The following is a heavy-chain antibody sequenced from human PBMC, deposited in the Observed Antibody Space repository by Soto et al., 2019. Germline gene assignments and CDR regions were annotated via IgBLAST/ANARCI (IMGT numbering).Heavy chain of an antibody. CDR1: GFTFSSYA. D-gene: IGHD3-16*01. V-gene: IGHV3-30-3*01. CDR2: ISYDGSNK. J-gene: IGHJ6*02. CDR3: ARVVGVGGGYYYYGMDV. Sequence: PGGSLRLSCAASGFTFSSYAMHWVRQAPGKGLEWVAVISYDGSNKYYADSVKGRFTISRDNSKNTLYLQMNSLRAEDTAVYYCARVVGVGGGYYYYGMDVWGQGTTVTVSS.